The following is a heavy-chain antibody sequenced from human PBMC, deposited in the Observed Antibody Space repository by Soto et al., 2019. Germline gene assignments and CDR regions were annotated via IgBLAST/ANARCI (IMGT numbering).Heavy chain of an antibody. CDR1: GFTFSGYW. CDR3: ASEWYYYDSSGYYPALVGTSSGFDY. Sequence: PGGSLRLSCAASGFTFSGYWMSWLRQAPGKGLEWVANIKQDGSNKYYADSVKGRFTISRDNSKNTLYLQMNSLRAEDTAVYYCASEWYYYDSSGYYPALVGTSSGFDYWGQGTLVTVSS. CDR2: IKQDGSNK. J-gene: IGHJ4*02. V-gene: IGHV3-7*01. D-gene: IGHD3-22*01.